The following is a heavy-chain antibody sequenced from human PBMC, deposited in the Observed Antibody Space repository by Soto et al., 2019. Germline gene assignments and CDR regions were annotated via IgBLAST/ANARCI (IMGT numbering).Heavy chain of an antibody. CDR1: GFTFTTYG. Sequence: QVQLVESGGCVVQPGRSLRLSCAASGFTFTTYGFHWVRQAPGKGLEWVALIWSDGSNRYYADSVKGRFTISRDNFKNTLYLQMNSLRAEDTAVYYCAREGHEGWFDPWGQGTLVTVSS. J-gene: IGHJ5*02. CDR2: IWSDGSNR. V-gene: IGHV3-33*01. CDR3: AREGHEGWFDP.